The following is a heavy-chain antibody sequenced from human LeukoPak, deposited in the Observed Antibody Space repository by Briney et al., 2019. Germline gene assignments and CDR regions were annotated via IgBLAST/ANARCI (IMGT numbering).Heavy chain of an antibody. Sequence: SETLSLTCTVSGGSISSSSYYWGWIRQPPGKWLEWIGSIYYSGSTYYNPSLKSRVTISVDTSKNQFSLKLSSVTAADTAVYYCARLEAVAGILDYWDQGTLVTVS. CDR1: GGSISSSSYY. V-gene: IGHV4-39*01. CDR2: IYYSGST. J-gene: IGHJ4*02. D-gene: IGHD6-19*01. CDR3: ARLEAVAGILDY.